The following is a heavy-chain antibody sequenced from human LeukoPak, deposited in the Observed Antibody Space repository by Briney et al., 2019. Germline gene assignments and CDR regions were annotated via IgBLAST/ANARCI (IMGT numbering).Heavy chain of an antibody. CDR1: GFTVSSNY. CDR3: AKDRRITMIVGSY. J-gene: IGHJ4*02. V-gene: IGHV3-23*01. D-gene: IGHD3-22*01. Sequence: PGGSLRLSCAASGFTVSSNYMSWVRQAPGKGLEWVSAISGSGGSTYYADSAKGRFTISRDNSKNTLYLQMNSLRAEDTAVYYCAKDRRITMIVGSYWGQGTLVTVSS. CDR2: ISGSGGST.